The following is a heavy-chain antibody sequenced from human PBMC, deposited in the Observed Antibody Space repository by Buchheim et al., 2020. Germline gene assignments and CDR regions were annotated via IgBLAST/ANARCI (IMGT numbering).Heavy chain of an antibody. CDR3: ASLLQLWTQDHFDY. J-gene: IGHJ4*02. CDR2: ISYDGSNK. V-gene: IGHV3-30*03. Sequence: QVQLVESGGGVVQPGRSLRLSCAASGFTFSSYGMHWVRQAPGKGLEWVAVISYDGSNKYYADSVKGRFTISRDNSKNTLYLQMNSLRAEDTAVYYCASLLQLWTQDHFDYWGQGTL. D-gene: IGHD5-18*01. CDR1: GFTFSSYG.